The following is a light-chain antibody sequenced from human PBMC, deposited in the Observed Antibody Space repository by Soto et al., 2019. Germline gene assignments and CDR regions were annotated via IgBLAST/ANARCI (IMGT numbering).Light chain of an antibody. CDR1: QSVSIN. Sequence: EIVLTQSPATLSVSPGETVTLSCRASQSVSINVAWYQQKPGQSPRLLISGASTRATGIPASFSGSGSGTEFTLTISSLEPEDFAVYYCQHRFNWPWTFGQGTKVDI. V-gene: IGKV3-15*01. CDR3: QHRFNWPWT. CDR2: GAS. J-gene: IGKJ1*01.